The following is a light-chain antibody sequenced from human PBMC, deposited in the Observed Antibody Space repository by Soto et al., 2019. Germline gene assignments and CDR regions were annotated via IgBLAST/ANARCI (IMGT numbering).Light chain of an antibody. CDR2: AAS. CDR3: LQHNNYPYT. J-gene: IGKJ2*01. Sequence: DIQMTQSPSSLSASVGDRVTITCRASQGIRDDLDWYQQKPGKAPKRLIYAASTLQSGVPSRFSGSGSGTEFTLTINSLQPEDFATYYCLQHNNYPYTFGQGTKLEIK. V-gene: IGKV1-17*01. CDR1: QGIRDD.